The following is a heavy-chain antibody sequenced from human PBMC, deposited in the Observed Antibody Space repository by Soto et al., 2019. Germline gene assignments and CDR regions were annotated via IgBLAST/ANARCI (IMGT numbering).Heavy chain of an antibody. Sequence: EELLVESGGDLVHPGGSLRLSCAASGFSLSGYEMNWVRQAPGRGLEWVSYISGSGSTIYYADYVKGRFTISRDDANTFVSVEMDSLCAEETAVYYCTREGVSFSEAGRTYNGMGVWGQGATVTVS. CDR1: GFSLSGYE. CDR2: ISGSGSTI. V-gene: IGHV3-48*03. J-gene: IGHJ6*02. D-gene: IGHD6-19*01. CDR3: TREGVSFSEAGRTYNGMGV.